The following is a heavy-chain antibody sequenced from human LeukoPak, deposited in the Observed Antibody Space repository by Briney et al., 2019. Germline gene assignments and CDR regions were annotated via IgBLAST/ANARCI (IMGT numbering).Heavy chain of an antibody. D-gene: IGHD3-3*01. CDR2: IYTSGST. CDR3: ARDGSTYYDFWSGYSKGYYYDYYMDV. J-gene: IGHJ6*03. CDR1: GDSISSYY. V-gene: IGHV4-4*07. Sequence: SETLSLTCTVSGDSISSYYWSWIRQPAGKGLEWIGRIYTSGSTNYNPSLKSRVTMSVDTSKNQFSLKLSSVTAADTAVYYCARDGSTYYDFWSGYSKGYYYDYYMDVWGKGTTVTVSS.